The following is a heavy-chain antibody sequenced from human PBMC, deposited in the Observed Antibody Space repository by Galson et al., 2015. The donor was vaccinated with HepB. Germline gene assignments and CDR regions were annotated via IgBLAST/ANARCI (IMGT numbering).Heavy chain of an antibody. J-gene: IGHJ4*02. Sequence: SLRLSCAASGFTFSSYWMHWVRQAPGKGLVWVSRINSDGSSTSYADSVKGRFTISRDNAKDTLYLQMNSLRAEDTAVYYCARDSDNSGYDSMPRLGFDYWGQGTLVTVSS. CDR2: INSDGSST. D-gene: IGHD5-12*01. CDR3: ARDSDNSGYDSMPRLGFDY. V-gene: IGHV3-74*01. CDR1: GFTFSSYW.